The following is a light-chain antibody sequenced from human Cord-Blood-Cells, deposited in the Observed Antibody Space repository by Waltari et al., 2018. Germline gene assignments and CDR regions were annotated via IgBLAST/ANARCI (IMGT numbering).Light chain of an antibody. CDR2: RNN. Sequence: QSVLTQPPSASGTPGQTVTISCSGSSSNIGSNYVYWYQQLPGTAPKLLIYRNNQRPSGVPGRFSGSKSGTSASLAISGLRSEDEADYYCAAWDDSLSVWVFGGGTKLTVL. CDR1: SSNIGSNY. V-gene: IGLV1-47*01. J-gene: IGLJ3*02. CDR3: AAWDDSLSVWV.